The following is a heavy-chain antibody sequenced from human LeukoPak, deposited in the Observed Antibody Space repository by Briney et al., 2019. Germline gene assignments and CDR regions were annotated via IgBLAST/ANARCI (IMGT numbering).Heavy chain of an antibody. CDR3: VRDLDSLAFF. CDR2: ISYDGNYK. CDR1: GFTFSSYA. Sequence: GGSLRLSCAASGFTFSSYAMHWVRQAPGKGLEWVAIISYDGNYKYYADSVKGRFTISRDNSKNTLYLQMNSLRAEDTAVYYCVRDLDSLAFFWGQGTLVTVSS. V-gene: IGHV3-30*04. D-gene: IGHD1-1*01. J-gene: IGHJ4*02.